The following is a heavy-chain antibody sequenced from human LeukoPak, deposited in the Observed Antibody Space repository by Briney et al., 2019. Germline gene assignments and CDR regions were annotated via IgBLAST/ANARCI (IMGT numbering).Heavy chain of an antibody. V-gene: IGHV1-2*02. CDR1: GYTFTGYY. CDR3: ARGGNGDYLYYYYYMDV. D-gene: IGHD4-17*01. CDR2: INPNSGGT. J-gene: IGHJ6*03. Sequence: ASVKVSCKASGYTFTGYYMHWVRQAPGQGLEWMGWINPNSGGTNYAQKFQGGVTMTRDTSISTAYMELSRLRSDDTAVYYCARGGNGDYLYYYYYMDVWGKGTTVTVSS.